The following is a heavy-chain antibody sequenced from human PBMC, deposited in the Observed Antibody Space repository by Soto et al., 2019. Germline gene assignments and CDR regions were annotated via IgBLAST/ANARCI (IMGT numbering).Heavy chain of an antibody. CDR2: ISGSGDST. CDR1: GFTFSTYA. Sequence: LRLSCAASGFTFSTYAMIWVRQAPGKGLEWVSAISGSGDSTYYADSVKGRFTISRDNSKNTLYLQMSSLRAEDTAIYYCAKDSFINLRGYDSYWGQGTLVTVSS. D-gene: IGHD5-12*01. CDR3: AKDSFINLRGYDSY. J-gene: IGHJ4*02. V-gene: IGHV3-23*01.